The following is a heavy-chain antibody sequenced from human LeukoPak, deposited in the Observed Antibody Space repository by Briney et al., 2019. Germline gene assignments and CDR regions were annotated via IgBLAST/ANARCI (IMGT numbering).Heavy chain of an antibody. V-gene: IGHV3-23*01. CDR1: GFTFSSYA. J-gene: IGHJ5*02. CDR2: ISGSGGST. Sequence: GGSLRLSCAASGFTFSSYAMSWVRQAPGKGLEWVSAISGSGGSTYYADSVKGRLTISRDNSKNTLYLQMNSLRAEDTAVYYCAKDFAMIVGENWFDPWGQGTLVTVSS. CDR3: AKDFAMIVGENWFDP. D-gene: IGHD3-22*01.